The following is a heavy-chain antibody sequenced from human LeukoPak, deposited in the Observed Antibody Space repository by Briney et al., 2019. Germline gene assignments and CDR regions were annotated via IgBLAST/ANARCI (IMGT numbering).Heavy chain of an antibody. Sequence: GGSLRLSCAASGFTFSSFSMNWVRQAPGKGLEWVSSISSSSRYIYYADSVKGRFTISRDNAKNSLFLQMNSLRAEDTAVYYCARDSVLGATSFDYWGRGTLVTVSS. CDR2: ISSSSRYI. V-gene: IGHV3-21*01. CDR3: ARDSVLGATSFDY. J-gene: IGHJ4*02. CDR1: GFTFSSFS. D-gene: IGHD1-26*01.